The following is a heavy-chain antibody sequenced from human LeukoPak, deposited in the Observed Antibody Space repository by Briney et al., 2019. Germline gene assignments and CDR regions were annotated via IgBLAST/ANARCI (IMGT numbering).Heavy chain of an antibody. Sequence: PGGSLRLSCAAAGFTFSTYRIDWVRQAPGEGLEWVSSISRSSNYIYYADSVKGRFTVSTDNAKNSVYLQMNRLRAEDTAMYYCARGRTSYYDSHDAFDVWGQGTLVTVSS. V-gene: IGHV3-21*01. D-gene: IGHD3-22*01. J-gene: IGHJ3*01. CDR1: GFTFSTYR. CDR3: ARGRTSYYDSHDAFDV. CDR2: ISRSSNYI.